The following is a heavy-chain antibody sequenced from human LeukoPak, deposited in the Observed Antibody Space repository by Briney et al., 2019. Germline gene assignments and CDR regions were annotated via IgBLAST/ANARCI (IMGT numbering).Heavy chain of an antibody. V-gene: IGHV3-30*18. Sequence: GGSLRLSCAASGFTFSSYGMHWVRQAPGKGLEWVAVISYDGSNKYYADSVKGRFTISRDNSKNTLYLQMNSLRAEDTAVYYCAKDGMFGGVTYYYSVMAVGGKGTTATVSS. CDR1: GFTFSSYG. CDR2: ISYDGSNK. CDR3: AKDGMFGGVTYYYSVMAV. J-gene: IGHJ6*04. D-gene: IGHD3-16*01.